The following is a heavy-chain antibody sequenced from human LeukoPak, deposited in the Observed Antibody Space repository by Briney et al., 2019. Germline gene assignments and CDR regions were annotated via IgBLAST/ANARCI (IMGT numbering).Heavy chain of an antibody. Sequence: PSETLSLTCAVSGYSISSGYYWGWIRQPPGKGLEWIGSIYHSGSTYYNPSLKSRVTISVDTSRNQFSLKLSSVTAADTAVYYCARTPLRPLGELSSNNWFHPWGQGTLLTVSS. D-gene: IGHD3-16*02. J-gene: IGHJ5*02. CDR2: IYHSGST. CDR3: ARTPLRPLGELSSNNWFHP. V-gene: IGHV4-38-2*01. CDR1: GYSISSGYY.